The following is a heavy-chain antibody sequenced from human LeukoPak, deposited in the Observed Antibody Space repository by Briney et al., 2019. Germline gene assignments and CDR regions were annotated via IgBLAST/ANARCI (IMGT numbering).Heavy chain of an antibody. V-gene: IGHV3-21*01. CDR2: ISSSSSYI. Sequence: GGSLRLSCAASGFTFSSYSMNWVRQAPGKGLEWVSSISSSSSYIYYADSVKGRFTISRDNSKNTLYMQMNSLTPEDTAVYYCAKDRYYFDYWGQGTLVTVSS. CDR3: AKDRYYFDY. CDR1: GFTFSSYS. J-gene: IGHJ4*02.